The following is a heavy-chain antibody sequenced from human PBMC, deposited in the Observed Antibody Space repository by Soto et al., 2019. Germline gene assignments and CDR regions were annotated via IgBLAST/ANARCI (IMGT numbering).Heavy chain of an antibody. Sequence: QVQLVQSGAEVKKPGSSVKVSCKASGGTFCSLAISWVRQAPGQGLEWMGGLVPVFGTANYAQKFQDSVTITADKSTSTSDMELSRLRSEDTAVYYCARSPGVFDYWGQGTLVTVSS. CDR2: LVPVFGTA. J-gene: IGHJ4*02. V-gene: IGHV1-69*06. CDR3: ARSPGVFDY. CDR1: GGTFCSLA. D-gene: IGHD3-10*01.